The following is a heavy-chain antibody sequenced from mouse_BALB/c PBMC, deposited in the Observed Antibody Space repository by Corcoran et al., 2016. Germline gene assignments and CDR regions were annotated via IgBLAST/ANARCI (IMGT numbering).Heavy chain of an antibody. D-gene: IGHD2-10*01. V-gene: IGHV1S29*02. Sequence: EVQLQQSGPELVKPGASVKISCKASGYTFTDYNMHWVKQSHGKSLEWIGYIYPYNGGTGYNQKFKSKATLTVDNSSSTAYMELRSLTSEDSAVYYCTRAYYGNPFAYWGQGTLVTVSA. J-gene: IGHJ3*01. CDR1: GYTFTDYN. CDR2: IYPYNGGT. CDR3: TRAYYGNPFAY.